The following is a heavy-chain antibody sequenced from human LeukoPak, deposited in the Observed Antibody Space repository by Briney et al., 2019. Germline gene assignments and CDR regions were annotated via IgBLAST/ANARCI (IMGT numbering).Heavy chain of an antibody. Sequence: GGSLRLSCAASGFMLSSYWMSWVRQAPGKGLEWVSSISSSSSYIYYADSVKGRFTISRDNAKNSLYLQMNSLRAEDTAVYYCARQEGLEIDYWGQGTLVTVSS. CDR3: ARQEGLEIDY. CDR1: GFMLSSYW. D-gene: IGHD1-1*01. J-gene: IGHJ4*02. V-gene: IGHV3-21*01. CDR2: ISSSSSYI.